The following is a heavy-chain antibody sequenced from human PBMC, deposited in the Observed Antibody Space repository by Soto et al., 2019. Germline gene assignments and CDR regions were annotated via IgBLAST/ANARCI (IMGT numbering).Heavy chain of an antibody. Sequence: PSETLSLTCAVYGVSFSGYYWSWIRQPPGKGLEWIGEINHSGSTNYNPSLKSRVTISVDTSKNQFSLKLSSVTAADTAVYYCAREGETVEMATIPTFDAFDIWGQGAMVTVSS. V-gene: IGHV4-34*01. CDR2: INHSGST. CDR3: AREGETVEMATIPTFDAFDI. D-gene: IGHD5-12*01. CDR1: GVSFSGYY. J-gene: IGHJ3*02.